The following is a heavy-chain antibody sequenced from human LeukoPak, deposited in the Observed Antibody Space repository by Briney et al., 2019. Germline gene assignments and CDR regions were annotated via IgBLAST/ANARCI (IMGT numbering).Heavy chain of an antibody. Sequence: GGSLRLSCAASGFTFSSYGMHWVRQAPGKGLEWVAVIWYDGSNKYYAESVKGRFTISRDNSKNTLYLQMNSLRAEDTAVYYCARVSDSSGYYYPDYWGQGTLVTVSS. CDR1: GFTFSSYG. D-gene: IGHD3-22*01. CDR3: ARVSDSSGYYYPDY. V-gene: IGHV3-33*01. CDR2: IWYDGSNK. J-gene: IGHJ4*02.